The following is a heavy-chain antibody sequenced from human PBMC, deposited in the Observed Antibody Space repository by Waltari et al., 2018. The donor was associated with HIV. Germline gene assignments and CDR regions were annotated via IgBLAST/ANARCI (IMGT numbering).Heavy chain of an antibody. D-gene: IGHD5-18*01. J-gene: IGHJ4*02. CDR3: ARGYGFAADY. CDR1: GFSFDAYG. V-gene: IGHV3-20*04. CDR2: ITWSGYSR. Sequence: VQLVESGGSVVRPGGSLRLSCVASGFSFDAYGMSVVRLVPGKGLGWVAGITWSGYSRDYGASVKGRFTISRDNAKNSLHLQMNSLRVEDSALYYCARGYGFAADYWGQGTLVTVSS.